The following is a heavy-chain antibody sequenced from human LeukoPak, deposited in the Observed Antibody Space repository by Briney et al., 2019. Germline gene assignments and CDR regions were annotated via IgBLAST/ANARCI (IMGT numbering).Heavy chain of an antibody. CDR1: GSTFTSYA. CDR2: INAGNGNT. V-gene: IGHV1-3*01. D-gene: IGHD3-9*01. Sequence: ASVKVSCKASGSTFTSYAMHWVRQAPGQRLEWMGWINAGNGNTKYSQNFQGRVTITRDTSASTAYMELSSLRFEDTAVYYCATEGVAICDYWGQGTLVTVSS. CDR3: ATEGVAICDY. J-gene: IGHJ4*02.